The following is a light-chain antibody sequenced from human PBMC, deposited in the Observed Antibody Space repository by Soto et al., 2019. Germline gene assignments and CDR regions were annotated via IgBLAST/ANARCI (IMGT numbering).Light chain of an antibody. V-gene: IGKV3-20*01. CDR1: QTITSNY. CDR2: AAS. CDR3: QQYDSSLWT. J-gene: IGKJ1*01. Sequence: EIVLTQSPGTLSLSPGERATLSCMASQTITSNYLAWYQQKPGQAPRLLIYAASNRATGIPDRFSGSGSGTEFTLTISGLEPEDFAVYYCQQYDSSLWTFRQGTKV.